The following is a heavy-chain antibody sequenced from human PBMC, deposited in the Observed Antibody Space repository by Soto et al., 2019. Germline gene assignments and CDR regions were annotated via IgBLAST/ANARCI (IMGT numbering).Heavy chain of an antibody. J-gene: IGHJ6*02. V-gene: IGHV4-31*02. CDR3: ARDLLWVEKSYYYYGMDV. D-gene: IGHD3-16*01. CDR1: GGSISSGGYY. CDR2: IYYSGST. Sequence: GGSISSGGYYWSWIRQHPGKGLEWIGYIYYSGSTYYNPSLKSRVTISVDTSKNQFSLKLSSVTAADTAVYYCARDLLWVEKSYYYYGMDVWGQGTTVTVSS.